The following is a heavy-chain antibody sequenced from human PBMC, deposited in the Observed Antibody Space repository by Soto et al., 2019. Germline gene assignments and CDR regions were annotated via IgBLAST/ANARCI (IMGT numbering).Heavy chain of an antibody. CDR2: IIPIFGTA. V-gene: IGHV1-69*12. J-gene: IGHJ2*01. CDR3: ARVPPCSGGSCYPWYFDL. CDR1: GGTFSSYA. Sequence: QVQLVQSGAEVKKPGSSVKVSCKASGGTFSSYAISWVRQAPGQGLEWMGGIIPIFGTANYAQKFQGRVTITADESTSTAYMELSSLRSEDTAVYYCARVPPCSGGSCYPWYFDLWGRGTLVTVSS. D-gene: IGHD2-15*01.